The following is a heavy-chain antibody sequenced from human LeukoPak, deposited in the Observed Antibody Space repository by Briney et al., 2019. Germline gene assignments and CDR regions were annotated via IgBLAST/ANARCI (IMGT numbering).Heavy chain of an antibody. CDR2: IWYDGSNK. V-gene: IGHV3-33*08. D-gene: IGHD2-15*01. CDR3: ARDACSGGSCYGYFDY. Sequence: HSGGSLRLSCAASGFTFSSYAMHWVRQAPGKGLEWVAVIWYDGSNKYYADSVKGRFTISRDNSKNTLYLQMNSLRAEDTAVYYCARDACSGGSCYGYFDYWGQGTLVTVSS. J-gene: IGHJ4*02. CDR1: GFTFSSYA.